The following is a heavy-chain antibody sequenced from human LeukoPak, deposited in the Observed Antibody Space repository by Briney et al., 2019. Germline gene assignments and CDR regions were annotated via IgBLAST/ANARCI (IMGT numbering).Heavy chain of an antibody. CDR1: GGSISSYY. J-gene: IGHJ4*02. V-gene: IGHV4-4*09. Sequence: SETLSLTCTVSGGSISSYYWSWIRQPPGKGLEWIGYIYTSGSTNYNPSLKSRVTISVDTSKNQFSLKLSSVTAADTAVYYCARTIWSGYQYYFDYWGQGTLVTVSS. CDR2: IYTSGST. D-gene: IGHD3-3*01. CDR3: ARTIWSGYQYYFDY.